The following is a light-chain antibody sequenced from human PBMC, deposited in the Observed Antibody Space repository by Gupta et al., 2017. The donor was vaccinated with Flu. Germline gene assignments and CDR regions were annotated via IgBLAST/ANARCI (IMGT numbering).Light chain of an antibody. Sequence: DIQITHLPSSLSASVGDRVTITCHAIHYIRNCLNWYQQKPGKPPKLLIYDASNLETGVPSRFSGRGSGTDFSFTITSLKPEDIATYYCQQYDDLPITFGQGTRLDIK. CDR2: DAS. J-gene: IGKJ5*01. CDR3: QQYDDLPIT. CDR1: HYIRNC. V-gene: IGKV1-33*01.